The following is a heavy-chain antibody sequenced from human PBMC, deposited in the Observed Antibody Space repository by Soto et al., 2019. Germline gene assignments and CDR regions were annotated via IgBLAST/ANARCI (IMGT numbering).Heavy chain of an antibody. J-gene: IGHJ4*02. D-gene: IGHD3-10*01. CDR2: IWYDGSNK. Sequence: QVQLVESGGGVVQPGRSLRLSCAASGFTFSSYGMHWVRQAPGKGLEWVAVIWYDGSNKYYADSVKGRFTISRDSSKNALYLQRNSMRAEDTAVYYWARESYGSGSFDYWGQGTLVTVSS. CDR1: GFTFSSYG. CDR3: ARESYGSGSFDY. V-gene: IGHV3-33*01.